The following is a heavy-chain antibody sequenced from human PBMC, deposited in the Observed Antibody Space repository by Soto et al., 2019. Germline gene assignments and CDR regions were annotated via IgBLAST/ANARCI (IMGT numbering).Heavy chain of an antibody. D-gene: IGHD2-2*02. J-gene: IGHJ6*03. V-gene: IGHV1-18*01. CDR2: ISAYNGNT. CDR3: ARAAVVPAAIFSDYYYYMDV. CDR1: GYTFTSYG. Sequence: SVKVSCKSSGYTFTSYGISCVRQAPGQGLEWMGWISAYNGNTNYAQKLQGRVNMTTDTSTSTAYMELRSLRSDDTAVYYCARAAVVPAAIFSDYYYYMDVWGKGTTVTVSS.